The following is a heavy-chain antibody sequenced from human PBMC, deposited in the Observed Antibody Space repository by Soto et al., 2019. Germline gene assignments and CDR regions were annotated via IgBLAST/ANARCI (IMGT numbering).Heavy chain of an antibody. CDR3: AKDRLAGNFDY. CDR1: GCTFNNYA. Sequence: GGSLRLSCAASGCTFNNYAMNWVRQAPGKGLEWVATISATGGSTYYADSVKGRFTISRDNSKNTLYLQMNGLRVEDTAVYYCAKDRLAGNFDYWGQGTQVTVSS. J-gene: IGHJ4*02. V-gene: IGHV3-23*01. CDR2: ISATGGST.